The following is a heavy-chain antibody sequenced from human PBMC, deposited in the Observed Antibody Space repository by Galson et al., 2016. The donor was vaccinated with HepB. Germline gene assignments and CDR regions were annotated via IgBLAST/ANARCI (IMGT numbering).Heavy chain of an antibody. J-gene: IGHJ3*01. V-gene: IGHV3-21*01. D-gene: IGHD6-19*01. CDR3: ARMRYSSGWLDGFDF. Sequence: SLRLSCAASGFIFSTYSMNWVRQAPGKGLEWVSSISSGSAYRYYADSVKGRFTISRDNAKKSLYLQMNSLRAEDTAVYYCARMRYSSGWLDGFDFWGQGTMVTVSS. CDR2: ISSGSAYR. CDR1: GFIFSTYS.